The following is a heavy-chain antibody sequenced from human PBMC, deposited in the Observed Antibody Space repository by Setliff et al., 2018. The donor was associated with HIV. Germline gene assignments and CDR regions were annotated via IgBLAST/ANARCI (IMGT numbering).Heavy chain of an antibody. CDR1: GFSLNTNGMC. D-gene: IGHD2-15*01. CDR2: IDWDDDK. Sequence: SGPTLVNPTQTLTLTCTFSGFSLNTNGMCVSWIRQPPGKALEWLARIDWDDDKIYNTSLKTRLTISKDILKNQVVLTLTNMDPVDTATYYCAHSRCSGGSCYAESGFDYWGQGTLVTVSS. J-gene: IGHJ4*02. V-gene: IGHV2-70*12. CDR3: AHSRCSGGSCYAESGFDY.